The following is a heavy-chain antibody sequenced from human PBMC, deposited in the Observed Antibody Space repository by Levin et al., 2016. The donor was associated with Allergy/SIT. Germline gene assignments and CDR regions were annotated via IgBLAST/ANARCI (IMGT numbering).Heavy chain of an antibody. CDR2: ISYEGNDV. D-gene: IGHD6-19*01. J-gene: IGHJ6*02. CDR3: AKHREVGWYGRDYHGMDV. Sequence: WIRQPPGKGLEWLTTISYEGNDVHYADSVRGRFTISRDNSKSTLYLQMNNVRGDDTAVYYCAKHREVGWYGRDYHGMDVWGQGTTVTVSS. V-gene: IGHV3-30*18.